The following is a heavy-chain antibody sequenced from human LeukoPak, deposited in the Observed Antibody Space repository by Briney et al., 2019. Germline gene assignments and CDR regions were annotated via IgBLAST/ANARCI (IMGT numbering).Heavy chain of an antibody. J-gene: IGHJ4*02. V-gene: IGHV4-4*07. CDR2: IYTSGST. D-gene: IGHD2-21*02. CDR3: AREGSCGGDCYSVDY. CDR1: GGSISSYY. Sequence: SETLSLTCTVSGGSISSYYWSWIRQPAGKGLEWIGRIYTSGSTNYNPSLKSRVTMSVGTSKNQFSLKLSSATAADTAVYYCAREGSCGGDCYSVDYWGQGTLVTVSS.